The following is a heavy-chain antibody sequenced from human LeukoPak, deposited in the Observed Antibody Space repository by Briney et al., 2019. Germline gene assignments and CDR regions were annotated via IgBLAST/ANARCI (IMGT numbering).Heavy chain of an antibody. CDR2: ISKDGADR. Sequence: GASLRLSCTASGFYFYTYGMHWVRQAPGQGLEWMASISKDGADRCYADSVKGRITISRDNSKNTVYLQMNSLRPEDTRVYYCAKKDISGYYADFWGHGTLVIVSS. V-gene: IGHV3-30*02. CDR1: GFYFYTYG. D-gene: IGHD3-22*01. CDR3: AKKDISGYYADF. J-gene: IGHJ4*03.